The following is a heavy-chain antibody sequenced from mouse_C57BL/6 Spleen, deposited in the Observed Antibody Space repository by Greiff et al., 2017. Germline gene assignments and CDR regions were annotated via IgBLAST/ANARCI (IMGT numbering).Heavy chain of an antibody. CDR1: GFTFSSYG. D-gene: IGHD1-1*01. CDR3: AREITTVVEDYFDY. Sequence: VHVKQSGGDLVKPGGSLKLSCAASGFTFSSYGMSWVRQTPDKRLEWVATISSGGSYTYYPDSVKGRFTISRDNAKNTLYLQMSSLKSEDTAMYYCAREITTVVEDYFDYWGQGTTLTVSS. CDR2: ISSGGSYT. J-gene: IGHJ2*01. V-gene: IGHV5-6*01.